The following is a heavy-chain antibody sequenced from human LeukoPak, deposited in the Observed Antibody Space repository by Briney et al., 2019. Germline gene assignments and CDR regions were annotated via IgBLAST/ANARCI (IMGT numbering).Heavy chain of an antibody. V-gene: IGHV3-33*01. D-gene: IGHD1-26*01. CDR2: IWYDGSNE. Sequence: GGSLRLSCGASGFTFSSYGMHWVRQAPGKGLEWVAVIWYDGSNEYYADSVKGRFTISRDNSKNTLYLQMNSLRAEDTAVYYCARVLVGATTYYYYGMDVWGQGTTVTVSS. CDR3: ARVLVGATTYYYYGMDV. J-gene: IGHJ6*02. CDR1: GFTFSSYG.